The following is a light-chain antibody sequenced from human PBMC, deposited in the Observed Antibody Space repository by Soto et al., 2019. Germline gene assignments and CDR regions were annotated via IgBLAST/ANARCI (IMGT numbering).Light chain of an antibody. CDR3: CSYAVTDVV. Sequence: QSALTQPRSVSGSPGQSVTISCTGTSSDVGCYNYVSWYQQHPGKAPKLMIYNVNRRPSGVPDRFSGSKSGNTASLTISGLQAEDAADYYCCSYAVTDVVFGGGTKLTVL. CDR2: NVN. CDR1: SSDVGCYNY. J-gene: IGLJ2*01. V-gene: IGLV2-11*01.